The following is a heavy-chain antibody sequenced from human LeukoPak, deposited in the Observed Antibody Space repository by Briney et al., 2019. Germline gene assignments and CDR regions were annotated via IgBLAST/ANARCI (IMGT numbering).Heavy chain of an antibody. CDR1: GFTFSTYS. V-gene: IGHV3-48*04. Sequence: GGSLRLSCAASGFTFSTYSMNWVRQAPGKGLEWVSYISSSSSTKYYADSVKGRFTISRDNAKNSLYLQMNSLRAEDTAVYYCARESWTYTQQYYFDYWGQGTLVTVSS. CDR3: ARESWTYTQQYYFDY. CDR2: ISSSSSTK. J-gene: IGHJ4*02. D-gene: IGHD3/OR15-3a*01.